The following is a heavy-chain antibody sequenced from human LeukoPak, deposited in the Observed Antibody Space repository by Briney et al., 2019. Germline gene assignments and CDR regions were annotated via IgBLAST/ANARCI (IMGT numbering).Heavy chain of an antibody. J-gene: IGHJ5*02. CDR3: TTASGDYYDSSGYDNWFDP. D-gene: IGHD3-22*01. CDR2: ISYDGSNK. CDR1: GFTFSSYA. V-gene: IGHV3-30*04. Sequence: GGSLRLSCAASGFTFSSYAMLWVRQAPGKGLEWVAVISYDGSNKYYADSVKGRFTISRDNSKNTLYLQMNSLKTEDTAVYYCTTASGDYYDSSGYDNWFDPWGQGTLVTVSS.